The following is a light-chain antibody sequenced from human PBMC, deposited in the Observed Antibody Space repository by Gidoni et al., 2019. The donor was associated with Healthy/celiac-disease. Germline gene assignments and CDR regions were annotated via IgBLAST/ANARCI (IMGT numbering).Light chain of an antibody. J-gene: IGKJ4*01. CDR3: QQYGSSPPALT. V-gene: IGKV3-20*01. CDR2: GAS. CDR1: QSVSSSY. Sequence: EIVLTQSPGTLSLSPGERATLSCMASQSVSSSYLAWYQQKTGQAPMLLIYGASSRATGIPDRFSGSGSGTDFTLTISRLEPEDFAVYYCQQYGSSPPALTFGGGTKVEIK.